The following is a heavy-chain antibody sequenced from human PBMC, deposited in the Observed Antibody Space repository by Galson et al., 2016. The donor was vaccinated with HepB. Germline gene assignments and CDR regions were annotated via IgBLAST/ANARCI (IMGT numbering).Heavy chain of an antibody. CDR1: GGSISSGGYF. Sequence: LSLTCTVSGGSISSGGYFWTWIRQHPGKGLEWIGYISYSGSTFYNPSLKSRLTISLDTSKNQFSLKLSSVTAADTAVYYCARDASGSYYNDGWFDPWGQGTQVIVSS. J-gene: IGHJ5*02. CDR2: ISYSGST. CDR3: ARDASGSYYNDGWFDP. V-gene: IGHV4-31*03. D-gene: IGHD3-10*01.